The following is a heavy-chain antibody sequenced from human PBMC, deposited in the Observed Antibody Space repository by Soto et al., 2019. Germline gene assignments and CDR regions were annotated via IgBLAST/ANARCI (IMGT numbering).Heavy chain of an antibody. D-gene: IGHD3-10*01. CDR3: ARKDYGSGSFDY. J-gene: IGHJ4*02. CDR2: IWYDGSNK. V-gene: IGHV3-33*01. Sequence: QVQLVESGGGVVQPGRSLRLSCAAAGFTFSRYGMHWVRQAPGKGLEWVAVIWYDGSNKYYEDYVKGRFSISRDNSKKTLYLQMNSLRAEDTAVYYCARKDYGSGSFDYWGQGTLVTVSS. CDR1: GFTFSRYG.